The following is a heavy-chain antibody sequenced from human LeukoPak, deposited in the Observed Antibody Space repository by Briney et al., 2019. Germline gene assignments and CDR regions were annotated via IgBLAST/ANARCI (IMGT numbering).Heavy chain of an antibody. Sequence: GGSLRLSCAASGFPVSTNYMSWVRQAPGKGLEWVSIIYSSGNTYYADSVKGRFTISRDNSKNTLYLQMNSLRAEDTTVYFCARATAMVSTYYYYAMDVWGRGTTVTVSS. J-gene: IGHJ6*02. V-gene: IGHV3-66*01. D-gene: IGHD5-18*01. CDR2: IYSSGNT. CDR3: ARATAMVSTYYYYAMDV. CDR1: GFPVSTNY.